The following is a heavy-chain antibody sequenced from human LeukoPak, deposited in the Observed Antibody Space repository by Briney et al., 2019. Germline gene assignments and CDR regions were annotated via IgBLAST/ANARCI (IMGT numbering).Heavy chain of an antibody. V-gene: IGHV3-15*01. D-gene: IGHD3-22*01. CDR1: GFTVSSNY. CDR3: TTVFSHYYDSSGYYFDY. J-gene: IGHJ4*02. Sequence: GGSLRLSCAASGFTVSSNYMSWVRQAPGKGLEWVGRIKSKTDGGTTDYAAPVKGRFTISRDDSKNTLYLQMNSLKTEDTAVYYCTTVFSHYYDSSGYYFDYWGQGTLVTVSS. CDR2: IKSKTDGGTT.